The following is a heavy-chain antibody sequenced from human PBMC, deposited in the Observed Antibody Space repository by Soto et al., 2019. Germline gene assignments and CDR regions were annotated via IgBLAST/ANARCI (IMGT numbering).Heavy chain of an antibody. D-gene: IGHD2-15*01. Sequence: EVQLVESGGGLVQPGGSLRLSCAASGFTFSSYWMHWLRQAPGKGLVWVSRINSDGSTTNYADSVKGRFSISRDNAKNTLYLQMNSLRAEDTGVYHCARDVGRDGQGRWGQGTLVTVSS. V-gene: IGHV3-74*01. CDR3: ARDVGRDGQGR. J-gene: IGHJ4*02. CDR2: INSDGSTT. CDR1: GFTFSSYW.